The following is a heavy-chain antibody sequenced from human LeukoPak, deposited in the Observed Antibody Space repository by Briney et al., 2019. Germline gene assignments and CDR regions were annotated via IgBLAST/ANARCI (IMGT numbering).Heavy chain of an antibody. Sequence: SETLSLTCTVSGGSITSTSYYWGWIRQPPGQGLEWIGNIYYTGSTYYNPSLKSRVTISVDASKNQFSLRLTSVTAADTAVYYCARHERSPGIAPGTGDSYLDYWGQGTLVTVSS. CDR3: ARHERSPGIAPGTGDSYLDY. CDR1: GGSITSTSYY. V-gene: IGHV4-39*01. CDR2: IYYTGST. D-gene: IGHD7-27*01. J-gene: IGHJ4*02.